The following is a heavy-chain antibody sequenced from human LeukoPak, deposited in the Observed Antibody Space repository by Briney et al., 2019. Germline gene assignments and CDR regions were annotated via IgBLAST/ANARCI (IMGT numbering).Heavy chain of an antibody. CDR3: ARLSVRELLGGYYFDY. D-gene: IGHD1-26*01. CDR2: IYPGDSDT. V-gene: IGHV5-51*01. Sequence: GESLKISWKGSGYSFTSYWIGWVRQMPGKGLEWMGIIYPGDSDTRYSPSFQGQVPISADKSISTAYLQWSSLKASDTAMYYCARLSVRELLGGYYFDYWGQGTLVTVSS. J-gene: IGHJ4*02. CDR1: GYSFTSYW.